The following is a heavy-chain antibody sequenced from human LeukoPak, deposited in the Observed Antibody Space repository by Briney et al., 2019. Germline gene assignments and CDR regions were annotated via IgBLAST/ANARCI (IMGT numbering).Heavy chain of an antibody. J-gene: IGHJ4*02. D-gene: IGHD2-21*02. CDR2: SNADGRTT. CDR1: GFTFGDSW. Sequence: GGSLRLSCAASGFTFGDSWMYWVRQAPGEGLVWVSRSNADGRTTRYADSVKGRFTISRDNAKNTLYLEMKSLRADDTALYYCARGPTGDTRPIEHWGQGTLVTVSS. V-gene: IGHV3-74*01. CDR3: ARGPTGDTRPIEH.